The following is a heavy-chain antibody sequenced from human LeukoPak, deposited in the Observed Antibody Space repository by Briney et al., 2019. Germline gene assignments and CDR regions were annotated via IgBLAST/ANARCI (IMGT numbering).Heavy chain of an antibody. V-gene: IGHV1-2*02. CDR3: ARERVLDQYSSSRSLGEDY. Sequence: GASVKVSCKASGFTFTAYYMHWVRQAPGQGLEWMGWINPNSGGTNYAQKFQGRVTMTRDTSISTAYMELSRLRSDDTAVYYCARERVLDQYSSSRSLGEDYWGQGTLVTVSS. CDR1: GFTFTAYY. J-gene: IGHJ4*02. D-gene: IGHD6-6*01. CDR2: INPNSGGT.